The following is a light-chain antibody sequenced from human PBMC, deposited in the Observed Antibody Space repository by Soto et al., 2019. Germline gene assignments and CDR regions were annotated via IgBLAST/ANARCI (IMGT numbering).Light chain of an antibody. J-gene: IGLJ1*01. CDR2: EVS. Sequence: QSVLTQPASVSGSPGQSITISCTGTSSNVGSYNLVSWYQQHPGKAPKLMIYEVSKRPSGVSNRFSGSKSGNTASLTISGLQAEDEADYHCCSYAGSYTYVFGTGTKVTVL. CDR3: CSYAGSYTYV. V-gene: IGLV2-23*02. CDR1: SSNVGSYNL.